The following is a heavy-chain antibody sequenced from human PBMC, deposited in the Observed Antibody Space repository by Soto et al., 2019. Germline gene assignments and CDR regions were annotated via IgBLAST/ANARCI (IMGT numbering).Heavy chain of an antibody. CDR1: GGSISSGGYS. Sequence: SETLSLTCAVSGGSISSGGYSWSWTRQPPGKGLEWIGYIYHSGSTYYNPSLKSRVTISVDRSKNQFSLKLSSVTAADTAVYYCARVPAYWGQGTLVTVSS. CDR3: ARVPAY. CDR2: IYHSGST. J-gene: IGHJ4*02. V-gene: IGHV4-30-2*01.